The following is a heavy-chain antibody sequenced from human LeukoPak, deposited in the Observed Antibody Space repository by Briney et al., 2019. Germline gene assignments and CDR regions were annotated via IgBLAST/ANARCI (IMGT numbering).Heavy chain of an antibody. V-gene: IGHV3-48*03. CDR3: ARETLYSDYEGNYIDY. Sequence: TGGSLRLSCAASGFTFTNYEMIWVRQAPGKGLEWISYISSSGSTIYYADSVKGRFTMSRANAKNSVHLQMNNLRAEDTAVYYCARETLYSDYEGNYIDYWGQGTLVTVSS. CDR1: GFTFTNYE. D-gene: IGHD4-11*01. CDR2: ISSSGSTI. J-gene: IGHJ4*02.